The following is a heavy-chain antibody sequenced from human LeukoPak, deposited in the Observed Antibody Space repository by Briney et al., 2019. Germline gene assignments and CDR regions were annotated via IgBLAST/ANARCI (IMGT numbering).Heavy chain of an antibody. Sequence: ASVKVSCKASGYTFTGYYMHWVRQAPGQGREWMGRINPNSGGTNYAQKFQGRVTMTRDTSISTAYMELSRLRSDDTAVYYCARDYASIYYESSGHRDYWGQGTLVTVSS. V-gene: IGHV1-2*06. J-gene: IGHJ4*02. CDR1: GYTFTGYY. CDR2: INPNSGGT. D-gene: IGHD3-22*01. CDR3: ARDYASIYYESSGHRDY.